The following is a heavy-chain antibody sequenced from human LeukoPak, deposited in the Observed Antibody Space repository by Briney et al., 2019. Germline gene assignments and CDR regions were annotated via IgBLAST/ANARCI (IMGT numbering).Heavy chain of an antibody. D-gene: IGHD5-18*01. J-gene: IGHJ4*02. CDR3: ARRGYSYAGPYYFDY. CDR1: GGSISSNNYF. CDR2: INHSGST. V-gene: IGHV4-39*07. Sequence: SETLSLTCTVSGGSISSNNYFWGWIRQPPGKGLEWIGEINHSGSTNYNPSLKSRVTISVDTSKNQFSLKLSSVTAADTAVYYCARRGYSYAGPYYFDYWGQGTLVTVSS.